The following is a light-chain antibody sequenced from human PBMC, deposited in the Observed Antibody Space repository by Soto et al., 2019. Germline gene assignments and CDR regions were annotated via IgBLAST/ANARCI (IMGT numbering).Light chain of an antibody. J-gene: IGLJ2*01. CDR2: DVS. V-gene: IGLV2-11*01. CDR3: CSYAGSCTLDLV. Sequence: QSALTQPRSVSGSPGQSVTISCTGTSSDVGGYNYVAWYQQHPGKAPKLMIYDVSKRPSGVPDRFSGSKSGNTASLTISGLQAEDEADYYCCSYAGSCTLDLVFGGGTKLTVL. CDR1: SSDVGGYNY.